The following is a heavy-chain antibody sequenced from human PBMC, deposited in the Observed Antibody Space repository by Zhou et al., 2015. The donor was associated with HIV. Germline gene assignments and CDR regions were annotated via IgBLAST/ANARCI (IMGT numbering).Heavy chain of an antibody. CDR2: IIPVFGTP. CDR1: GGTFNTYE. D-gene: IGHD7-27*01. J-gene: IGHJ2*01. Sequence: QVQLVQSGAELKKPGSSVKVSCKSSGGTFNTYELSWVRQAPGQGLEWMGGIIPVFGTPKYAPKFRGRLTITADQSTRTVYMDLSSLTSDDTAAYYCAREGWGSWYFDLWGRGTLVSVSS. CDR3: AREGWGSWYFDL. V-gene: IGHV1-69*01.